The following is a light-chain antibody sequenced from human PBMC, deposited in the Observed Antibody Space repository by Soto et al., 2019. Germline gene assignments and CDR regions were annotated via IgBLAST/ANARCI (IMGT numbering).Light chain of an antibody. J-gene: IGLJ2*01. Sequence: QSALIQPPSVSGSPGQSVTISCTGTSSDVGSYDYVSWYQQHPGTVPKPMIYNVNTRPSGVPDRFSGSKSGNTASLTISGLQAEDEADYYCSSYRSINTGVFGGGTKLTVL. CDR2: NVN. CDR1: SSDVGSYDY. CDR3: SSYRSINTGV. V-gene: IGLV2-18*02.